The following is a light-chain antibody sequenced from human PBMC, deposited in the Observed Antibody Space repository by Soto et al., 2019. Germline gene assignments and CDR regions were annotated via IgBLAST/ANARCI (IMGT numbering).Light chain of an antibody. CDR2: DVS. J-gene: IGLJ3*02. CDR1: SSDVGAYNY. Sequence: QSALTQPASVSGSPGQSITISCTGTSSDVGAYNYVSWYQQHPGKAPKLILHDVSNRPSGISDRFSGSKSGSTASLTISGLQAEDEAEYHCTSLSRSSTSWVFGGGTQLTVL. CDR3: TSLSRSSTSWV. V-gene: IGLV2-14*01.